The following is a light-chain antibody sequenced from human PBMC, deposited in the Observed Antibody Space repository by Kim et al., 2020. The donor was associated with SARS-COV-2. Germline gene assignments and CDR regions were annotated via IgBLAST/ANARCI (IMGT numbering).Light chain of an antibody. CDR1: QSVSSW. CDR2: KAS. Sequence: DIQMTQSLSTLSASVGDRVTITCRASQSVSSWLAWYQQKPGKAPKLLIYKASTLEGGVPSRFSGRGSGTEFTLTINSLQPDDFATYSCQQYDSHPYTFGQGTKLEI. CDR3: QQYDSHPYT. J-gene: IGKJ2*01. V-gene: IGKV1-5*03.